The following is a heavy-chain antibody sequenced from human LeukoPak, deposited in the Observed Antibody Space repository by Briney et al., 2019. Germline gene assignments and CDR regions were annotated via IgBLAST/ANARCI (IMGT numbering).Heavy chain of an antibody. D-gene: IGHD3-10*01. CDR1: GGSISSGSYY. J-gene: IGHJ4*02. CDR3: ARRGRVTMVRAFDY. CDR2: IYYSGST. Sequence: SETLSLTCTVSGGSISSGSYYWGWIRQPPGKGLEWIGSIYYSGSTYYNPSLKSRVTISVDTSKNQFSLKLSSVTAADTAVYYCARRGRVTMVRAFDYWGQGTLVTVSS. V-gene: IGHV4-39*01.